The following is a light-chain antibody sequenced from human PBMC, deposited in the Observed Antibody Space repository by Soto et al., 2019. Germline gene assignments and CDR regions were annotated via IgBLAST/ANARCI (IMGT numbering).Light chain of an antibody. Sequence: EKVMTQSPATLSVSPGERATLSCRASQNVKTRLAWYQQKPGQAPRLLIFDAFTRATGIPARFSGSASGTDFTLTISSLQSEDSAVYYCQQYDVWPLTFGGGTKVEIK. J-gene: IGKJ4*01. V-gene: IGKV3-15*01. CDR3: QQYDVWPLT. CDR2: DAF. CDR1: QNVKTR.